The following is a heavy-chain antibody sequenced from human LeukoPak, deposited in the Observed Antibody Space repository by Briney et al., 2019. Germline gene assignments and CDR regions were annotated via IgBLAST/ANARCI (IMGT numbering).Heavy chain of an antibody. CDR2: ISAYNGNT. CDR1: GYTFTSYG. Sequence: ASVKVSCKASGYTFTSYGISWVRQAPGQGLEWMGWISAYNGNTNYAQKLQGRVTMTTDTSTSTAYMELRSLRSDDTAVYYCARRLGYCTNGVCYTPSYYYYMDVWGKGTTVTVSS. D-gene: IGHD2-8*01. CDR3: ARRLGYCTNGVCYTPSYYYYMDV. V-gene: IGHV1-18*01. J-gene: IGHJ6*03.